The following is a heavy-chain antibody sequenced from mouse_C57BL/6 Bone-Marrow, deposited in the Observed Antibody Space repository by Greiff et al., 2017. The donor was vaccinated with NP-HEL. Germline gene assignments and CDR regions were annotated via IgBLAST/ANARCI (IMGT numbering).Heavy chain of an antibody. CDR1: GYAFSSSW. Sequence: QVQLKESGPELVKPGASVKISCKASGYAFSSSWMNWVKQRPGKGLEWIGRIYPGDGDTNYNGKFKGKATLTADKSSSTAYMQLSSLTSEDSAVYFCARRGLRQRNYFDYWGQGTTLTVSS. CDR2: IYPGDGDT. CDR3: ARRGLRQRNYFDY. J-gene: IGHJ2*01. V-gene: IGHV1-82*01. D-gene: IGHD3-2*02.